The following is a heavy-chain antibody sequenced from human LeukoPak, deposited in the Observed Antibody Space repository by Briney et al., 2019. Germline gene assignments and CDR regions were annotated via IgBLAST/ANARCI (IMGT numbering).Heavy chain of an antibody. D-gene: IGHD6-19*01. CDR1: GFTFGDYA. J-gene: IGHJ4*02. V-gene: IGHV3-49*04. CDR2: IRSKAYGGTT. CDR3: TRAGAVAGVFDY. Sequence: GGSLRLSCTASGFTFGDYAMSWVRQAPGKGLEWVGFIRSKAYGGTTEYAASVKGRFTTSRDDSKSIAYLQMNSLKTEDTAVYYCTRAGAVAGVFDYWGQGTLVTVSS.